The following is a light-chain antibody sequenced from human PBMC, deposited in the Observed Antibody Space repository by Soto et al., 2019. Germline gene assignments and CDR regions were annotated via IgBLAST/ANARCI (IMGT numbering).Light chain of an antibody. CDR2: AAS. CDR3: HQYGSSITWT. Sequence: EVVLTQSPGTVSLSPGERATLSCRASQSVTSNYLAWYQQKPGQAPRLLIYAASSRGTGIPGRFSGSGSGTDFTLSISRLEPEDFAVYYCHQYGSSITWTFGQGTKVEIK. CDR1: QSVTSNY. V-gene: IGKV3-20*01. J-gene: IGKJ1*01.